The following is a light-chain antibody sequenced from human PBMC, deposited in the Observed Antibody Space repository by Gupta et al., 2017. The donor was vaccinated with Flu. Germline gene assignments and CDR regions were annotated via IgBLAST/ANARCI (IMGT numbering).Light chain of an antibody. CDR2: KAS. J-gene: IGKJ3*01. Sequence: DIQMTQSPSTLSASVGDRVTITCRASQTISSWLAWYQQKPGKAPNLLIYKASSLESGVPSRFSGSGSGTEFTLTISSRQPDDFATYYCQQYNSYSSFTFGPGTTVDIK. CDR3: QQYNSYSSFT. V-gene: IGKV1-5*03. CDR1: QTISSW.